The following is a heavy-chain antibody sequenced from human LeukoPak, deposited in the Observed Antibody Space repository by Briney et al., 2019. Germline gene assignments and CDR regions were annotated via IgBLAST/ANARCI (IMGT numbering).Heavy chain of an antibody. CDR2: IFPSGGEI. CDR3: ATYRQVLLPFES. V-gene: IGHV3-21*04. J-gene: IGHJ4*02. Sequence: GGSLRLSCAASGFTFSRYSMNWGRQAPGKGLEWVSSIFPSGGEIHYADSVRGRFTISRDNSKSTLSLQMNSLRAEDTAIYYCATYRQVLLPFESWGQGTLVTVSS. D-gene: IGHD2-8*02. CDR1: GFTFSRYS.